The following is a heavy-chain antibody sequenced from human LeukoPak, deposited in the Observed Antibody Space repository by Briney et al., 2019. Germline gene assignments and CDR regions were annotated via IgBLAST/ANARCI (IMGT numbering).Heavy chain of an antibody. D-gene: IGHD3-10*02. CDR2: IAVTGGT. V-gene: IGHV3-23*01. CDR1: GFTLSNYA. Sequence: GGSLRLSCTASGFTLSNYAMSWVRQGPGRGLEWVSAIAVTGGTYHADSVRGRLTISRDSSKNTLYLQMNSLRAEDTAVYYCAELGITMIGGVWGKGTTVTISS. J-gene: IGHJ6*04. CDR3: AELGITMIGGV.